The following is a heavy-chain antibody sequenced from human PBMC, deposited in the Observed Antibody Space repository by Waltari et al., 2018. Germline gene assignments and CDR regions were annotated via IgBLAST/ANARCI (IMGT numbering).Heavy chain of an antibody. CDR3: VRHSRGGKNYGFDY. J-gene: IGHJ4*02. D-gene: IGHD5-18*01. Sequence: EVQLVQSGAEVKKPGESLKISCKGSGYSFIYYWIGWVLQMPGKGLEWMGIVVPNDSDTRYSPSFQGHVTISADKSINTADLQWSSLKASDIATYYCVRHSRGGKNYGFDYWGQGTLVTVSS. CDR1: GYSFIYYW. V-gene: IGHV5-51*01. CDR2: VVPNDSDT.